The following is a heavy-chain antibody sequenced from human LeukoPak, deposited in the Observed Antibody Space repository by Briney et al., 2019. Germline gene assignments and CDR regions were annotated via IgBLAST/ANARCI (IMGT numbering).Heavy chain of an antibody. CDR1: GYTFTGYY. V-gene: IGHV1-2*06. J-gene: IGHJ4*02. CDR3: ARVLITMVRGVMPDY. Sequence: ASVKVSCKASGYTFTGYYMHWVRQAPGQGLEWMGRFNPNSGGTNYAQKFQGRVTMTRDTSISTAYMELSRLRSDDTAVYYCARVLITMVRGVMPDYWGQGTLVTVSS. D-gene: IGHD3-10*01. CDR2: FNPNSGGT.